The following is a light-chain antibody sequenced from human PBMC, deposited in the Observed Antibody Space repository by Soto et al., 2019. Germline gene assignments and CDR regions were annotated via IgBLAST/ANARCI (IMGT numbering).Light chain of an antibody. CDR1: QSISSW. V-gene: IGKV1-5*03. CDR2: KAS. CDR3: QHYNNPWT. J-gene: IGKJ1*01. Sequence: DIPMTQSPSTLSASVGDRVTITCRASQSISSWLAWYQQRPGKAPKLLIYKASTLEIGVPSRFSGSGSGTEFTLTITSLQPDDFAIYYCQHYNNPWTFGQGTKVEIK.